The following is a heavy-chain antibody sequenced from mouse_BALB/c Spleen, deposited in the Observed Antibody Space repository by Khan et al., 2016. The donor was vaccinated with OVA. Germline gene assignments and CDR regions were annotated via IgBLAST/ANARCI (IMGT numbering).Heavy chain of an antibody. J-gene: IGHJ3*01. Sequence: EVELVESGGGLVQPGGSRKLSCAASGFTFSSFGMHWVRQAPEKGLEWVAYIGSDSNTIYYADTVKGRFTISRDNPKNTLVLQMTSLKSEDTAMYYFASSRYWSWFASWGQGTLVTVSS. CDR1: GFTFSSFG. CDR2: IGSDSNTI. V-gene: IGHV5-17*02. CDR3: ASSRYWSWFAS. D-gene: IGHD2-12*01.